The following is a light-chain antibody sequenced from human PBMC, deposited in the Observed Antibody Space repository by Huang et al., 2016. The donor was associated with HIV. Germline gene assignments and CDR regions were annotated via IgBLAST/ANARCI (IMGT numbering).Light chain of an antibody. V-gene: IGKV1-33*01. CDR3: QQYDTLPYT. J-gene: IGKJ2*01. Sequence: DIQMTQSPSSLSASVGDRVTITCQASQDISNYLNWYQQKPGKAPKLLIYHTSNLETGVPSRFSGGGFGTHFSFTISGLQPEDVATYYCQQYDTLPYTFGQGTMLEVK. CDR2: HTS. CDR1: QDISNY.